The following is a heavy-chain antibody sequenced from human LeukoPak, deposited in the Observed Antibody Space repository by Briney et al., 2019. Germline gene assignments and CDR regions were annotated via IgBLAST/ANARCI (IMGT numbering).Heavy chain of an antibody. CDR2: ISAYNGNT. Sequence: ASVKVSCKASGYTFTSYGISWVRQAPGQGLEWMGWISAYNGNTNYAQKLQGRVTMTTDTSTSTAYMELRSLRFDDTAVYYCARAYFWSGYWSYYYYYYMDVWGKGTTVTVSS. CDR3: ARAYFWSGYWSYYYYYYMDV. J-gene: IGHJ6*03. D-gene: IGHD3-3*01. V-gene: IGHV1-18*01. CDR1: GYTFTSYG.